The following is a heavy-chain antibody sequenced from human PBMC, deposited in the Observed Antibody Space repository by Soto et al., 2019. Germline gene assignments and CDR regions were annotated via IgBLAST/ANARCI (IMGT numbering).Heavy chain of an antibody. J-gene: IGHJ6*03. D-gene: IGHD3-10*01. CDR3: ARCGTYYYGSGSYEDYYMDV. Sequence: GGSLRLSCAASGFTVSSNYMSWVRQAPGKGLEWVSVIYSGGSTYYADSVKGRFTNARNNSKNTLYLQMNSLRAEDTAVYYGARCGTYYYGSGSYEDYYMDVWGKGTTVTVSS. CDR2: IYSGGST. V-gene: IGHV3-66*01. CDR1: GFTVSSNY.